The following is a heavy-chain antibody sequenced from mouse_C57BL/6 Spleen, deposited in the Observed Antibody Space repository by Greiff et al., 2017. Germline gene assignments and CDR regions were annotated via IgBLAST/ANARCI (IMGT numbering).Heavy chain of an antibody. CDR3: ARGGNYDWFAY. D-gene: IGHD2-1*01. J-gene: IGHJ3*01. V-gene: IGHV3-6*01. CDR1: GYSITSGYY. Sequence: EVKLMESGPGLVKPSQSLSLTCSVTGYSITSGYYWNWIRQFPGNKLEWMGYISYDGSNNYNPSLKNRISITRDTSKNQFFLKLNSVTTEDTATYYCARGGNYDWFAYWGQGTLVTVSA. CDR2: ISYDGSN.